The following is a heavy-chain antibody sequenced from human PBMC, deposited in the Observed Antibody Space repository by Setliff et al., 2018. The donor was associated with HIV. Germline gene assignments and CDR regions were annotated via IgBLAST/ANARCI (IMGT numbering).Heavy chain of an antibody. CDR2: IHPVDSDA. D-gene: IGHD6-13*01. V-gene: IGHV5-51*01. Sequence: PGESLKISCKGSEYSFTSHWIGWVRQMPGKGLEWMGIIHPVDSDARYSPSFQGQVTMSVDNSINTAYLQWGSLKASDTAFYYCARHRHTAAGTLDAFGLWGQGTMVTVSS. J-gene: IGHJ3*01. CDR1: EYSFTSHW. CDR3: ARHRHTAAGTLDAFGL.